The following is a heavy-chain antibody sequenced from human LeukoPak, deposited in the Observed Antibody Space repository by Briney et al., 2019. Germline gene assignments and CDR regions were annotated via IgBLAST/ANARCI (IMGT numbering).Heavy chain of an antibody. CDR2: ISSSSSYI. D-gene: IGHD6-13*01. CDR3: ARELEIAAAGSFDY. CDR1: GFTFSSYS. Sequence: GGSLRLSCAASGFTFSSYSMNWVRQAPGKGLEWVSSISSSSSYIYYADSVKGRFTISRDNAKNSLYLKMNSLRAEDTAVYYCARELEIAAAGSFDYWGQGTLVTVSS. V-gene: IGHV3-21*01. J-gene: IGHJ4*02.